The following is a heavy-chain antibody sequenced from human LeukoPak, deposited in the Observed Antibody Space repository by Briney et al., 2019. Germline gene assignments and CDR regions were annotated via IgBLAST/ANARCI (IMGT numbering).Heavy chain of an antibody. CDR3: ARDRGAPGH. Sequence: GGSLRLYCAASGLTFSSYWMNWVRQAPGKGLEWVATINQDGSEKYCLDSVKGRFTISRDNAKNSLYLQMNSLRAEDTAVYYCARDRGAPGHWGQGTLVTVSS. D-gene: IGHD2-15*01. V-gene: IGHV3-7*01. CDR1: GLTFSSYW. CDR2: INQDGSEK. J-gene: IGHJ4*02.